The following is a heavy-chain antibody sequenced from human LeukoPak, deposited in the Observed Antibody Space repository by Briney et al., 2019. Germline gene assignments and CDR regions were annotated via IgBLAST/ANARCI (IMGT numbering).Heavy chain of an antibody. J-gene: IGHJ5*02. D-gene: IGHD2-8*01. CDR1: GGSISSYY. V-gene: IGHV4-59*12. CDR3: ARNGVPPRAWFDP. CDR2: IYYIGST. Sequence: SKTLSLTCTVSGGSISSYYWTWIRQPPGKGLEWIGYIYYIGSTNYNPSLKSRVTISLDTSKNQFSLRLTSVTAADTAVYYCARNGVPPRAWFDPWGQGTLVTVSS.